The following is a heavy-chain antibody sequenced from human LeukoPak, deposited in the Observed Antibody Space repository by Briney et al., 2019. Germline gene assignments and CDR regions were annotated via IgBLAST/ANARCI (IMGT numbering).Heavy chain of an antibody. CDR1: GGSISIGGYS. CDR2: IYHSGST. Sequence: SETLSLTCAVSGGSISIGGYSWSWIRQPPGKGLEWTGYIYHSGSTYNNPSLKSRVTISVDRSKNQFSLKLSSVTAADTAVYYCARAGMDNWFDPWGQGTLVTVSS. D-gene: IGHD6-13*01. J-gene: IGHJ5*02. V-gene: IGHV4-30-2*01. CDR3: ARAGMDNWFDP.